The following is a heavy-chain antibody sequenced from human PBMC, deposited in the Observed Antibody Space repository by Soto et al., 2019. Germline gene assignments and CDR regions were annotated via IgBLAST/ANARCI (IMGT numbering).Heavy chain of an antibody. CDR1: GFSLSSRGVG. D-gene: IGHD4-4*01. CDR2: NYWGDDN. J-gene: IGHJ4*02. V-gene: IGHV2-5*05. Sequence: QITLKESGPTVVKPTQTLTLTCTFSGFSLSSRGVGVGWIRQPPGKALEGLALNYWGDDNVYGPSMNRRLSVPQDTSKNQAVPTMTNMDPVDIATYDCTHSDPTLFDYWGKGTLVTVSS. CDR3: THSDPTLFDY.